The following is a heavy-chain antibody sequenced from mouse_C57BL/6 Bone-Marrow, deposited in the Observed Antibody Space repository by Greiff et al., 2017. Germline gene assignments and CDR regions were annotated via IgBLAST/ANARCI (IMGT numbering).Heavy chain of an antibody. CDR3: ASLDYYGSSPYAMDY. V-gene: IGHV1-61*01. D-gene: IGHD1-1*01. Sequence: QVQLQQPGAELVRPGSSVKLSCKASGYTFTSYWMDWVKQRPGQGLEWIGNIYPSDSETHYNQKFKDKATLTVDKSSSTAYMQLSSLTSEDSAVYYCASLDYYGSSPYAMDYWGQGTSVTVSS. J-gene: IGHJ4*01. CDR2: IYPSDSET. CDR1: GYTFTSYW.